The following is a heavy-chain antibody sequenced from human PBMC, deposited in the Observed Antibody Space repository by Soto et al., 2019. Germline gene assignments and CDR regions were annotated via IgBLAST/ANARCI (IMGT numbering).Heavy chain of an antibody. J-gene: IGHJ6*02. CDR2: IWYDGSNK. Sequence: PGRSLRLSCAASGFTFSSYGMHWVRQAPGKGLEWVAVIWYDGSNKYYADSVKGRFTISRDNSKNTLYLQMNSLRAEDTAVYYCARENYGLYGMDVGGQGTTVNFSS. CDR3: ARENYGLYGMDV. V-gene: IGHV3-33*01. CDR1: GFTFSSYG. D-gene: IGHD3-10*01.